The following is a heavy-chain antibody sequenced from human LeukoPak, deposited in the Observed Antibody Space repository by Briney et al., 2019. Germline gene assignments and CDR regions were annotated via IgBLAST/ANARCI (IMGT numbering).Heavy chain of an antibody. J-gene: IGHJ4*02. CDR2: INHSGST. V-gene: IGHV4-34*01. Sequence: SETLSLTCAVYGGSFSGYYWSWIRQPPGKGLEWIGEINHSGSTNYNPSLKSRVTISVDTSKNQFSLKLSSVTAADTAVYHCARGYYYDSSGPLYYFDYWGQGTLVTVSS. CDR1: GGSFSGYY. CDR3: ARGYYYDSSGPLYYFDY. D-gene: IGHD3-22*01.